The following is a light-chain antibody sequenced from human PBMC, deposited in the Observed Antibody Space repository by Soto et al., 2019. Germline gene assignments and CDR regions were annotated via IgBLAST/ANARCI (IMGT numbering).Light chain of an antibody. V-gene: IGLV2-14*01. J-gene: IGLJ1*01. Sequence: QSALTQPASVSGSPGQAITISCTGTSSDVGGYNYVYLYQQHPGKAPKLMIYEVSNRTSGVSNRFSGSKSGNTASLTISGLQAEDEAHYYCSSYTGSSPYVFGSGTKLTVL. CDR1: SSDVGGYNY. CDR2: EVS. CDR3: SSYTGSSPYV.